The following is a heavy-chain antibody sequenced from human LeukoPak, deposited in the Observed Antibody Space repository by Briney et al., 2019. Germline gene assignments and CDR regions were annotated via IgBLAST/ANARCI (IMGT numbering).Heavy chain of an antibody. J-gene: IGHJ4*02. Sequence: SETLSLTCAVYGGSFSGYYWSWIRQPPGKGLGWIGEINHSGSTNYNPSLKSRVTISVDTSKNQFSLKLSSVTAADTAVYYCARAHSSGWTKPKYYFDYWGQGTLVTVSS. CDR3: ARAHSSGWTKPKYYFDY. D-gene: IGHD6-19*01. CDR2: INHSGST. V-gene: IGHV4-34*01. CDR1: GGSFSGYY.